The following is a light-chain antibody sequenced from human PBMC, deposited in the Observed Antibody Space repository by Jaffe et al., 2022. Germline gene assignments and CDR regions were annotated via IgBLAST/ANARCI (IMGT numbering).Light chain of an antibody. J-gene: IGKJ2*01. V-gene: IGKV3-20*01. CDR3: QQYDSSPPYT. CDR1: QSVSSSY. CDR2: GAS. Sequence: EIVLTQSPGTLSLSPGERATLSCRASQSVSSSYLAWYQQKPGQAPRLLIYGASSRATGIPDRFSGSGSGTDFTLTINRLEPEDFAVYYCQQYDSSPPYTFGQGTKLEIK.